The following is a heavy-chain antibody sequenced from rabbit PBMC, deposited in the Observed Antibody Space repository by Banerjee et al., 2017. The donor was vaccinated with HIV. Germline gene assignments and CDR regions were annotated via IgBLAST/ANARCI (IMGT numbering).Heavy chain of an antibody. CDR2: IDYGSSGST. CDR3: ARAGSTYYTPFNL. CDR1: GFSFSSNYY. D-gene: IGHD8-1*01. Sequence: QSLEESGGDLVKPGASLTLTCTASGFSFSSNYYMCWVRQAPGKGLEWIACIDYGSSGSTYDASWVNGRFTISKTSSTTVTLQMTSLTVADTATYFCARAGSTYYTPFNLWGQGTLVTVS. J-gene: IGHJ4*01. V-gene: IGHV1S40*01.